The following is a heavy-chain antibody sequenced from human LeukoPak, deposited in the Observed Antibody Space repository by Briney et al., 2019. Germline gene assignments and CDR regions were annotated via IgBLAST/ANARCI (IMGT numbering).Heavy chain of an antibody. J-gene: IGHJ6*03. Sequence: PGGSLRLSCAASGFTFSSYSMNWVRQAPGKGLEWVSYISSSSSTIYYADSVKGRFTISRDNAKNSLYLQMNSLRAEDTAVYYCARVDSPDYYDSSGYYYYYYYMDVWGEGTTVTVSS. D-gene: IGHD3-22*01. V-gene: IGHV3-48*04. CDR1: GFTFSSYS. CDR3: ARVDSPDYYDSSGYYYYYYYMDV. CDR2: ISSSSSTI.